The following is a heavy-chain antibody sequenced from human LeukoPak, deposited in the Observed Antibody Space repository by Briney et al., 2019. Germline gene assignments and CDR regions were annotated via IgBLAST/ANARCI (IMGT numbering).Heavy chain of an antibody. D-gene: IGHD3-22*01. J-gene: IGHJ4*02. CDR2: ISAYSGNT. CDR1: VYTFTTYG. V-gene: IGHV1-18*01. CDR3: ARSVTMIVVVFPFDY. Sequence: ASVNVSCKASVYTFTTYGISCGRKAPGQGLEWMGWISAYSGNTNYAQKLQGRVTMTTDTSMSTAYMELRSLGPDDTDVYYCARSVTMIVVVFPFDYWGQGTLVTVSS.